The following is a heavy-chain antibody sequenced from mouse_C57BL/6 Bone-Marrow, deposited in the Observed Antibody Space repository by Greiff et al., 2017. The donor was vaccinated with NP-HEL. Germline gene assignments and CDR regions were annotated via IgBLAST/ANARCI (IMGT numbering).Heavy chain of an antibody. J-gene: IGHJ4*01. Sequence: QVQLQQPGAELVRPGTSVKLSCKASGYTFTSYWMHWVKQRPGQGLEWIGVIDPSDSYTNYNQKFKGKATLTVDTSSSTAYMQLSSLTSEDSAVYYCAREGFLSYYAMDYWGQGTSVTVSS. D-gene: IGHD3-3*01. V-gene: IGHV1-59*01. CDR2: IDPSDSYT. CDR3: AREGFLSYYAMDY. CDR1: GYTFTSYW.